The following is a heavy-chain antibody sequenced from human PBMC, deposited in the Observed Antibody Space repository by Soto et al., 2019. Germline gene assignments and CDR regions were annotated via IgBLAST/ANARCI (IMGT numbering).Heavy chain of an antibody. D-gene: IGHD3-3*01. CDR2: IVPMFGTS. V-gene: IGHV1-69*06. CDR3: NRGSEYDFWSGYL. J-gene: IGHJ4*02. CDR1: GGTSTRYA. Sequence: QERLVQAGAEVRKPGSSVKVSCKVTGGTSTRYAINWVRQAPGQGLEWMGGIVPMFGTSKYAQKFQGRVTITADTSTNIAYMELRSLRSEDTAVYYCNRGSEYDFWSGYLWGQGTLVSVSS.